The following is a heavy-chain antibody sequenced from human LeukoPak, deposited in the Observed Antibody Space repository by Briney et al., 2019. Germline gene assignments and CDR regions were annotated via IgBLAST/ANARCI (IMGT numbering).Heavy chain of an antibody. CDR2: ISSDSDNT. J-gene: IGHJ4*02. V-gene: IGHV1-18*01. D-gene: IGHD7-27*01. CDR1: GYTFTSYG. Sequence: ASVKVSCKATGYTFTSYGISWVRQAPGQGLEWMGWISSDSDNTNYAQKLQGRVTMTTDTSTSTAYMELRSLRSDDTALYFCARDWGSIKVIADYWGQGTLVTVSS. CDR3: ARDWGSIKVIADY.